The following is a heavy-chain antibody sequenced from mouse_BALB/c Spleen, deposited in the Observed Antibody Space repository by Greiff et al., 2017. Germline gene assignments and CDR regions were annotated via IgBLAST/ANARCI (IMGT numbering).Heavy chain of an antibody. D-gene: IGHD2-4*01. J-gene: IGHJ4*01. V-gene: IGHV1-54*01. CDR3: ARSIYYDYDGGYYYAMDY. CDR2: INPGSGGT. CDR1: GYAFTNYL. Sequence: VQLQQSGAELVRPGTSVKVSCKASGYAFTNYLIEWVKQRPGQGLEWIGVINPGSGGTNYNEKFKGKATLTADKSSSTAYMQLSSLTSDDSAVYFCARSIYYDYDGGYYYAMDYWGQGTSVTVSA.